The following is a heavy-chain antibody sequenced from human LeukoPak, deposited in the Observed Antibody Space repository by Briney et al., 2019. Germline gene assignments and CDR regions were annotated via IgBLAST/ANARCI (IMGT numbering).Heavy chain of an antibody. J-gene: IGHJ4*02. CDR3: ARDWGIAVAGDLDY. Sequence: GGSLRLSCAASGFTFSSYWMSWVRQAPGKGLEWVANIKQDGSEKYYVDSVKGRFTISRDNAKNSLYLQMNSLRAEDTAVYYCARDWGIAVAGDLDYWGQGTLVTVSS. CDR2: IKQDGSEK. CDR1: GFTFSSYW. D-gene: IGHD6-19*01. V-gene: IGHV3-7*01.